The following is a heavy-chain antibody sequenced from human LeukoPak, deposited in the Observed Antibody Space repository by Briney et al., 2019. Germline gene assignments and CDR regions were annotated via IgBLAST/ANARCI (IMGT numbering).Heavy chain of an antibody. D-gene: IGHD3-16*01. CDR2: ISGSGTTI. J-gene: IGHJ4*02. V-gene: IGHV3-48*03. CDR1: GFTFSSFE. CDR3: VSAYGGLLDY. Sequence: GGSLRLSCAASGFTFSSFEMNWVRQAQGKGLEWVSYISGSGTTIYYADSVRGRFTISRDNAKKSLYLRMNSLRAEDTAIYYCVSAYGGLLDYWGQGNLVTVSS.